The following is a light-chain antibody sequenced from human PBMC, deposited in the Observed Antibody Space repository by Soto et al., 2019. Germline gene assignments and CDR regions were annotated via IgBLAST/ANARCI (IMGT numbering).Light chain of an antibody. CDR1: SSDVGGYNY. CDR3: SSYTNDATRV. Sequence: QSVLTQPASVSGSPGQSITISCTGTSSDVGGYNYVSWYQQHPDKAPKLMIYEVSYRPSGVSNRFSGSKSGNTASLTISGLQAEDEADYYCSSYTNDATRVFGSGTKVTVL. CDR2: EVS. J-gene: IGLJ1*01. V-gene: IGLV2-14*01.